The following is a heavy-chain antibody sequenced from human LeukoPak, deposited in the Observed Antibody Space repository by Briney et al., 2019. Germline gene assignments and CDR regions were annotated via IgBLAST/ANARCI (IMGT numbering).Heavy chain of an antibody. D-gene: IGHD4-17*01. CDR3: ARAPGDYGDYVLYYFDY. CDR2: ISGSGGST. CDR1: GFTFSDYY. V-gene: IGHV3-23*01. J-gene: IGHJ4*02. Sequence: GGSLRLSCAASGFTFSDYYMSWVRQAPGKGLEWVSAISGSGGSTYYADSVKGRFTISRDNAKNSLYLQMNSLRAEDTAVYYCARAPGDYGDYVLYYFDYWGQGTLVTVSS.